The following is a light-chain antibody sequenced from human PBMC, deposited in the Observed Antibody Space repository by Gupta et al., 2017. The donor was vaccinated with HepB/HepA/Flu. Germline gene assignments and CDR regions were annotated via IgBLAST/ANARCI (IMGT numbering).Light chain of an antibody. CDR3: QQYGSSPLFT. V-gene: IGKV3-20*01. CDR2: AAS. CDR1: QSVSSSY. Sequence: EIVLTQSPGTLSLSPGDKATLACRASQSVSSSYLAWYQQRPGQAPRLLIYAASSRDTGIPDRFSGSGSGTDLTLTISRREPEDFAGYYCQQYGSSPLFTFGHGTKVDVK. J-gene: IGKJ3*01.